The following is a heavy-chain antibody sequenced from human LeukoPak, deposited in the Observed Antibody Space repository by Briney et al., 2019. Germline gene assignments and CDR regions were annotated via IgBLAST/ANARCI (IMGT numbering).Heavy chain of an antibody. V-gene: IGHV3-11*04. J-gene: IGHJ4*02. Sequence: PGGSLRLSCAASGFSFSDYYMSWIRQAPGKGLEWVSHISSSSTTIYYADSVKGRFTISRDNSKNTLYLQMNSLRAEDTAVYYCAKLLAEMATIDIDYWGQGTLVTVSS. CDR1: GFSFSDYY. D-gene: IGHD5-24*01. CDR3: AKLLAEMATIDIDY. CDR2: ISSSSTTI.